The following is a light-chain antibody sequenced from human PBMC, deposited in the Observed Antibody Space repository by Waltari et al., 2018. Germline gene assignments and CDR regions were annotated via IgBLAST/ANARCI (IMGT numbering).Light chain of an antibody. V-gene: IGKV4-1*01. CDR2: WAS. CDR1: KSVLYSSNNKNY. J-gene: IGKJ1*01. CDR3: QQYYSTPRT. Sequence: DIVMTQSPDSLAVSLGERATINCKSSKSVLYSSNNKNYLAWYQQKPGQPPKLLIYWASTRQSWVPDRFSGSGSGTDFTLTISSLQAEDVAVYYCQQYYSTPRTFGQGTKVEIK.